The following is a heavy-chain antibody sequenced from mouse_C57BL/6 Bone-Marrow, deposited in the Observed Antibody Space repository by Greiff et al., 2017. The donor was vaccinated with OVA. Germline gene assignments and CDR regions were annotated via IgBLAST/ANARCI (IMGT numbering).Heavy chain of an antibody. CDR2: IDPSDSYT. V-gene: IGHV1-59*01. J-gene: IGHJ3*01. CDR1: GYTFTSYW. CDR3: AIEPVRGDVAY. Sequence: QVQLQQPGAELVRPGTSVKLSCKASGYTFTSYWMHWVKQRPGQGLEWIGVIDPSDSYTNYNQQFKGKATLTVDTSSSTAYMQLSSLPSEDSAVYYCAIEPVRGDVAYWGQGTLVTVSA. D-gene: IGHD3-3*01.